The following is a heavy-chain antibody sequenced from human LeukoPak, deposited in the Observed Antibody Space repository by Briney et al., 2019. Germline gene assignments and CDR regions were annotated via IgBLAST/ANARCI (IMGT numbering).Heavy chain of an antibody. V-gene: IGHV2-5*02. D-gene: IGHD2-8*01. Sequence: SGPTLVKPTQTLTLTCTFSGFSLSTSGVGVGWIRQPPGKALEWLALIYWGDDKRYSPSLKSRLTITKDTSKNQVVLTMTNMDPVDTATYYCAHTSPRTIGPSAFDIWGQGTMVTVSS. CDR3: AHTSPRTIGPSAFDI. CDR1: GFSLSTSGVG. CDR2: IYWGDDK. J-gene: IGHJ3*02.